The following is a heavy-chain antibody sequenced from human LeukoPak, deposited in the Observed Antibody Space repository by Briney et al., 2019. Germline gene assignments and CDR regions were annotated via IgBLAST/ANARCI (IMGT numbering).Heavy chain of an antibody. V-gene: IGHV3-66*01. CDR2: IYSGGST. D-gene: IGHD3-10*01. Sequence: PGGSLRLSCAASGFTVSSNYMSWVRQAAGKGLEWVSVIYSGGSTYYADSVKGRFTISRDNSKNTLYLQMNSLRAEDTAVYYCARDYYYGSGSYGMDVWGQGTTVTVSS. J-gene: IGHJ6*02. CDR1: GFTVSSNY. CDR3: ARDYYYGSGSYGMDV.